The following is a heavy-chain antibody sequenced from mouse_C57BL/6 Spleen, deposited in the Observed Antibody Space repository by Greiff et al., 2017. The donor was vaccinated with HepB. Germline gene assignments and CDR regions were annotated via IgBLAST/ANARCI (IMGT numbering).Heavy chain of an antibody. CDR1: GYTFTDYN. J-gene: IGHJ4*01. V-gene: IGHV1-18*01. D-gene: IGHD2-4*01. CDR3: ARSERYDYDVNYAMDY. CDR2: INPNNGGT. Sequence: EVKLMESGPELVKPGASVKIPCKASGYTFTDYNMDWVKQSHGKSLEWIGDINPNNGGTIYNQKFKGKATLTVDKSSSTAYMELRSLTSEDTAVYYCARSERYDYDVNYAMDYWGQGTSVTVSS.